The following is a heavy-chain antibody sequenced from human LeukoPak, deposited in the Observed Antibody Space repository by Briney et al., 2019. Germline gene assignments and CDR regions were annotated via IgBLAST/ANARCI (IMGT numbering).Heavy chain of an antibody. V-gene: IGHV3-21*01. Sequence: PGGSLRLSCARSGFTFSSFSMNWVRQAPGKGLEWVSFISSSSSYIYYADSVKGRFTISRDNAKNSLYLQMNSLRAEDTAVYYCARVIYVAAAGSVWFDPWGQGTLVTVSS. D-gene: IGHD6-13*01. CDR3: ARVIYVAAAGSVWFDP. CDR2: ISSSSSYI. J-gene: IGHJ5*02. CDR1: GFTFSSFS.